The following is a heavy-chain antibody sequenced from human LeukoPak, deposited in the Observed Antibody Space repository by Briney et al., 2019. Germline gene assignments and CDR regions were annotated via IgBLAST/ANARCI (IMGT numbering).Heavy chain of an antibody. CDR3: TRTPNGY. Sequence: PGGSLRLSCAASGFTFSSYAMHWVRQAPGKGLEWVAVISYDGSNKYYADSVKGRFTISRDNSKNTLYLQMNSLRAEDTAVYYCTRTPNGYWGQGTLVTVSS. CDR2: ISYDGSNK. J-gene: IGHJ4*02. D-gene: IGHD2-2*01. V-gene: IGHV3-30-3*01. CDR1: GFTFSSYA.